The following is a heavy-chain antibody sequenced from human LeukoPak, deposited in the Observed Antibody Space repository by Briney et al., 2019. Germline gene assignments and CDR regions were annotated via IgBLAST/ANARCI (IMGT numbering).Heavy chain of an antibody. D-gene: IGHD1-26*01. CDR2: IYYSGST. Sequence: SQTLSLTCTVSGGSISSGGYYWSWIRQHPGKGLEWIGYIYYSGSTYYNPSLKSRVTISVDTSKNQFSLKLSSVTAADTAVYYCARAVYVGAIPFEAFDIWGQGTMVTVSS. CDR3: ARAVYVGAIPFEAFDI. V-gene: IGHV4-31*03. J-gene: IGHJ3*02. CDR1: GGSISSGGYY.